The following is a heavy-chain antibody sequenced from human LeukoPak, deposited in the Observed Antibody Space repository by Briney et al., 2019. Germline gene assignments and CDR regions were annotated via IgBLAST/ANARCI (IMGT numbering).Heavy chain of an antibody. D-gene: IGHD6-19*01. V-gene: IGHV3-30*02. J-gene: IGHJ4*02. CDR2: IRYDGRNK. Sequence: PGGSLRLSCAASGFTFSSYGMHWVRQAPGKGLEWVAFIRYDGRNKYYADSVKGRFTISRDNSKNTLYLQMNSLRAEDTAVYYCAKDAGRRAVAGYFDYWGQGTLVTVSS. CDR3: AKDAGRRAVAGYFDY. CDR1: GFTFSSYG.